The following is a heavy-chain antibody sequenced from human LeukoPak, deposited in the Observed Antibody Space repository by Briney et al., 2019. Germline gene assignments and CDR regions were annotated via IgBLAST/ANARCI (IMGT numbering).Heavy chain of an antibody. CDR3: ARDPKQGSYYSPSFFDY. CDR2: ISAYNGNT. V-gene: IGHV1-18*01. CDR1: GYTFTSYG. D-gene: IGHD1-26*01. Sequence: ASVKVSCKASGYTFTSYGISWVRQAPGQGLEWMGWISAYNGNTNYAQKLQGRVTMTTDTSTSTAYIELRSLRSDDTAVYYCARDPKQGSYYSPSFFDYWGQGTLVTVSS. J-gene: IGHJ4*02.